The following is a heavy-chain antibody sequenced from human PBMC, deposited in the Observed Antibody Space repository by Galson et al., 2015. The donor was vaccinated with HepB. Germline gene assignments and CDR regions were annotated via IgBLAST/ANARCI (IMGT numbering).Heavy chain of an antibody. J-gene: IGHJ4*02. D-gene: IGHD6-13*01. Sequence: SLRLSCAASGFTFSSYEMSWVRQAPGKGLEWVSYISKSGWTTYYADSVKGRFTISRDNAKNSLYLQMNRLRAEDTAVYYCARDPGIAAAGTNVDYWGQGILVTVSS. CDR2: ISKSGWTT. CDR1: GFTFSSYE. V-gene: IGHV3-48*03. CDR3: ARDPGIAAAGTNVDY.